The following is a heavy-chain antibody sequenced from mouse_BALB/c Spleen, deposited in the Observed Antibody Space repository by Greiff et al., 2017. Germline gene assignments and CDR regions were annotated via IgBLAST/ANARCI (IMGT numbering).Heavy chain of an antibody. CDR1: GFTFSSYG. J-gene: IGHJ2*01. D-gene: IGHD2-1*01. CDR2: INSNGGST. Sequence: EVKLVESGGGLVQPGGSLKLSCAASGFTFSSYGMSWVRQTPDKRLELVATINSNGGSTYYPDSVKGRFTISRDNAKNTLYLQMSSLKSEDTAMYYCARDRYYGKGYYFDYWGQGTTLTVSS. CDR3: ARDRYYGKGYYFDY. V-gene: IGHV5-6-3*01.